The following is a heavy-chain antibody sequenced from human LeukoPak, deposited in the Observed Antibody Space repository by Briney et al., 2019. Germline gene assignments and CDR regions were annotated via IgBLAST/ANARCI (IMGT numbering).Heavy chain of an antibody. CDR2: ISGSGGST. CDR1: GFTFSSFA. CDR3: AKIYVFMDY. J-gene: IGHJ4*02. D-gene: IGHD5/OR15-5a*01. Sequence: GGSLRLSCSASGFTFSSFAMSWVRQAPGKGLEWVSGISGSGGSTYYADSMKGRFTISRDNSKNTLYLQMNSPRAEDTAVYYCAKIYVFMDYWGQGTLVTVSS. V-gene: IGHV3-23*01.